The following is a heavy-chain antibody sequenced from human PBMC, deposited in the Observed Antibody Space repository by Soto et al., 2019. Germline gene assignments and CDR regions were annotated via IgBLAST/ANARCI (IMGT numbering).Heavy chain of an antibody. CDR1: VFTCSNYA. J-gene: IGHJ4*02. CDR3: ARGFSAGKGSPPDY. Sequence: WWSLRLSCSASVFTCSNYAMTWVRQAPGKGLEWVSGLNGSGGSTSSADSVKGRFAISRDNSKNTLYLQMNSLRDGDTAVYYCARGFSAGKGSPPDYWGQGTLVTVSS. V-gene: IGHV3-23*01. CDR2: LNGSGGST. D-gene: IGHD3-10*01.